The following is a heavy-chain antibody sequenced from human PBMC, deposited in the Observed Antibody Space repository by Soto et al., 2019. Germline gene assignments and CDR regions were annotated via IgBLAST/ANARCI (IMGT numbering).Heavy chain of an antibody. J-gene: IGHJ4*02. CDR3: ATSTYDDFWSAYY. CDR2: INPTTGGA. V-gene: IGHV1-2*02. D-gene: IGHD3-3*01. Sequence: ASVKVSCKSSGYTFIDFYIHWVRQAPGQGLEWMGWINPTTGGAVYAQKFLGRVTMTRDTSISTAYMELSRLTSDDAAVYFCATSTYDDFWSAYYWGQGTLVTVSS. CDR1: GYTFIDFY.